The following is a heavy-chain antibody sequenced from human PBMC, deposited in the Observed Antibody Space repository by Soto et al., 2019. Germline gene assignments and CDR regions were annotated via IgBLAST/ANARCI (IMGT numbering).Heavy chain of an antibody. J-gene: IGHJ4*02. CDR2: ITRDSNHI. Sequence: WWSLRLCCAASGFTFTAYTINWFRQAPGKGLEWVASITRDSNHIYFADSVKGRFTLSRDNAKNSVYLQMNSLRAEDTAIYFCARPFIVGSTTLGYWGQGTLVTVSS. V-gene: IGHV3-21*01. D-gene: IGHD1-26*01. CDR1: GFTFTAYT. CDR3: ARPFIVGSTTLGY.